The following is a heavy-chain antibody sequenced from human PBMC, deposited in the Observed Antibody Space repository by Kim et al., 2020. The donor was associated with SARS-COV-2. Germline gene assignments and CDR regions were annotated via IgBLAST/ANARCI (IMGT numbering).Heavy chain of an antibody. J-gene: IGHJ4*02. CDR3: ARVSDYGDYEREFDY. Sequence: SETLSLTCTVSGGSVSSGSYYWSWIRQPPGKGLEWIGYIYYSGSTNYNPSLKSRVTISVDTSKNQFSLKLSSVTAADTAVYYCARVSDYGDYEREFDYWGQGTLVTVSS. CDR1: GGSVSSGSYY. V-gene: IGHV4-61*01. CDR2: IYYSGST. D-gene: IGHD4-17*01.